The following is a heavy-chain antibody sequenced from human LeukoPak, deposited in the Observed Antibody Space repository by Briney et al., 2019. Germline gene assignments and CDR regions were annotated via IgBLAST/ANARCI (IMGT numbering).Heavy chain of an antibody. J-gene: IGHJ6*04. D-gene: IGHD3-10*02. V-gene: IGHV3-30*18. CDR1: GFTFISYG. CDR3: AELGITMIGGV. CDR2: ISYDGSNK. Sequence: PGGSRRLSCPASGFTFISYGMHWFRQAPGKGLEWVAVISYDGSNKYYADSVKGRFTISRDNAKNSLYLQMNSLRAEDTAVYYCAELGITMIGGVWGKGTTVTISS.